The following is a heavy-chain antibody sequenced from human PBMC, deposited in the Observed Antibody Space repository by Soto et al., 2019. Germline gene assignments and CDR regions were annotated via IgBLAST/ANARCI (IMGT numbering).Heavy chain of an antibody. CDR1: GFTFSSYW. Sequence: GGSLRLSCAASGFTFSSYWMHWVRQAPGKGLVWVSPINSDGSSKSYADSVKGRFTISRDNSKYTLYLQMNSLRADDTAVYYCARGQFDDSSGGFDYWGQGTMVTVSS. CDR2: INSDGSSK. D-gene: IGHD3-22*01. J-gene: IGHJ4*02. V-gene: IGHV3-74*01. CDR3: ARGQFDDSSGGFDY.